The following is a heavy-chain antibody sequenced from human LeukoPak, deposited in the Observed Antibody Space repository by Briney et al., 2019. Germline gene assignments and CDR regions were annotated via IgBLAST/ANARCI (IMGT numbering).Heavy chain of an antibody. V-gene: IGHV4-59*08. J-gene: IGHJ4*02. Sequence: SETLSLTCTVSGGSISSYYWSWIRQPPGKGLEWIGYIYYSGSTNYNPSLKSRVTISVDTSKNQFSLKLSSVTAADTAVYCCASGYSSSWPDYWGQGTLVTVSS. CDR1: GGSISSYY. CDR2: IYYSGST. CDR3: ASGYSSSWPDY. D-gene: IGHD6-13*01.